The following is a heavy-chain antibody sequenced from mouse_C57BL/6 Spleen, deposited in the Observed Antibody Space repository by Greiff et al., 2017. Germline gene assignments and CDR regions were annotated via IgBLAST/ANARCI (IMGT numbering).Heavy chain of an antibody. V-gene: IGHV1-26*01. Sequence: VQLQQSGPELVKPGASVKISCKASGYTFTDYYMNWVKQSHGKSLEWIGDINPNNGGTSYNQKFKGKATLTVDKSSSTAYMELRSLTSEDSAVYYCARGFITTVVDYWGQGTTLTVSS. D-gene: IGHD1-1*01. CDR3: ARGFITTVVDY. J-gene: IGHJ2*01. CDR2: INPNNGGT. CDR1: GYTFTDYY.